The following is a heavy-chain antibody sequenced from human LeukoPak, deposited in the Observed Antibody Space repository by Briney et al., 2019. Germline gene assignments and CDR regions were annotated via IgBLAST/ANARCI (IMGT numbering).Heavy chain of an antibody. J-gene: IGHJ4*02. CDR1: GFTFRSYD. CDR3: ARDDTVTTLDY. V-gene: IGHV3-23*01. Sequence: GGSLRLSCAASGFTFRSYDMSWVRQAPGKGLEWVSGISGSGGSTYYADSVKGRFTISRDNNTVYLQMNSLRAEDTAVYYCARDDTVTTLDYWGQGTLVTVSS. CDR2: ISGSGGST. D-gene: IGHD4-17*01.